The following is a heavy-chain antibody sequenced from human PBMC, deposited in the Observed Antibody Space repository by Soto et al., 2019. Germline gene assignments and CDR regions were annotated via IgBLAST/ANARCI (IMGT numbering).Heavy chain of an antibody. CDR3: ARAGYRSNWSPFDY. CDR1: GGSITSGGYY. Sequence: QVQLQESGPGLVKPSQILPLTCTVSGGSITSGGYYWSWIRQHPGKGLEWIGYIYYSGSTYYNPSLTSRVTMSVDTSKTQFSLKLSSVTAADTAVYYCARAGYRSNWSPFDYWGQGTLVTVSS. J-gene: IGHJ4*02. V-gene: IGHV4-31*03. CDR2: IYYSGST. D-gene: IGHD6-13*01.